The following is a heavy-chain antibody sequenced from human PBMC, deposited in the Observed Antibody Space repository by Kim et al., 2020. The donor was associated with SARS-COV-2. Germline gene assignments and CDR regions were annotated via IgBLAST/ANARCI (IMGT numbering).Heavy chain of an antibody. D-gene: IGHD5-18*01. CDR2: IIPIFGTA. V-gene: IGHV1-69*13. CDR3: ASVGGIQLWSDYYYYGMDV. Sequence: SVKVSCKASGGTFSSYAISWVRQAPGQGLEWMGGIIPIFGTANYAQKFQGRVTITADESTSTAYMELSSLRSEDTAVYYCASVGGIQLWSDYYYYGMDVWGQGTTVTVSS. J-gene: IGHJ6*02. CDR1: GGTFSSYA.